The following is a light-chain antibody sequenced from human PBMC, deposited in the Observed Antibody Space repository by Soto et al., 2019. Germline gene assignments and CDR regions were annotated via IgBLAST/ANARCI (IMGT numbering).Light chain of an antibody. Sequence: EIVLTQSPATLSLSPGERATLSCRASQSVSSYLAWYQQKPGQAPRLLIYDASNRATGIPARFSGSGSGTDFTLTISGLEPEDFAVYYCQQRSNWPPITVGQGTRLEIK. CDR3: QQRSNWPPIT. CDR2: DAS. V-gene: IGKV3-11*01. CDR1: QSVSSY. J-gene: IGKJ5*01.